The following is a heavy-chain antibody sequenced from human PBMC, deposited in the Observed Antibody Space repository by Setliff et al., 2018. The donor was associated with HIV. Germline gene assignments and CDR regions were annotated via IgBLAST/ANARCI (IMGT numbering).Heavy chain of an antibody. Sequence: SEILSLTCTVSGGSISSSSYYWGWIRQPPGKGLEWIGNIYYSGSTYYNPSLKSRVTISVDTSKNQFSLKLSSVTAADTAVYYCARQAVRDYWGQGTLVTVSS. J-gene: IGHJ4*02. V-gene: IGHV4-39*01. D-gene: IGHD1-1*01. CDR2: IYYSGST. CDR3: ARQAVRDY. CDR1: GGSISSSSYY.